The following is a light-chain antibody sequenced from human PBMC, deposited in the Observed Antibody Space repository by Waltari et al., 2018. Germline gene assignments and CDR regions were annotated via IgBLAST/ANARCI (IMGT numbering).Light chain of an antibody. Sequence: ILTQSPATLSLSPGERATIPCRASQSVSSYLAWYQQKPGQAPRLLIYGASSRATGIPDRFSGSGSGTEFTLTISSLEPEDFAVYYCQKYSSSPYSFGQGTKVEIK. CDR1: QSVSSY. V-gene: IGKV3-20*01. CDR2: GAS. J-gene: IGKJ2*03. CDR3: QKYSSSPYS.